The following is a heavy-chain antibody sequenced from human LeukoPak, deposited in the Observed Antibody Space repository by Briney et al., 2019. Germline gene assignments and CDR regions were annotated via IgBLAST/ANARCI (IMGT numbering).Heavy chain of an antibody. CDR3: ATEDSRSGSYYDP. J-gene: IGHJ5*02. V-gene: IGHV1-2*06. CDR1: GYIFTDYR. D-gene: IGHD1-26*01. CDR2: INPTSGDT. Sequence: ASVKVSCKASGYIFTDYRLHWVRQAPGQGLEWMGRINPTSGDTNYAQKFQGRVTMTSDTSITTAYMELRRLKSDDTAFYFCATEDSRSGSYYDPWGQGTLVTVSS.